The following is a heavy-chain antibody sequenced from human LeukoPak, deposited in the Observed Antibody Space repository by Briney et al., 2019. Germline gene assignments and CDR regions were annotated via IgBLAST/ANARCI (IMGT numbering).Heavy chain of an antibody. J-gene: IGHJ4*02. CDR1: GGSFSGYY. CDR3: ARGSAGDTSGYYDY. CDR2: INHSGST. Sequence: SETLSLTCAVYGGSFSGYYWNWIHQPPGKGLGWIVEINHSGSTNYNPSLKNRVTISVDTSKNQFSLKLSSVTAADTAVYYCARGSAGDTSGYYDYWGQGTLVTVSS. D-gene: IGHD3-22*01. V-gene: IGHV4-34*01.